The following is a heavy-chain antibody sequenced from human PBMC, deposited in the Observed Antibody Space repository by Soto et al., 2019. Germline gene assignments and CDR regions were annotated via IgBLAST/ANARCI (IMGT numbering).Heavy chain of an antibody. Sequence: QVQLEESGGGVVQPGKSLRLSCAGSGFTFNSYGMHWVRQTPGKGLEWVAGISKDGSKKHYLASVEGRFTISRDNSKNTLSLQMDSLRSDDPALYYCAKDAEMDIVVVAVAEYFDSWGPGTLVIVSS. CDR2: ISKDGSKK. CDR1: GFTFNSYG. V-gene: IGHV3-30*18. J-gene: IGHJ4*02. CDR3: AKDAEMDIVVVAVAEYFDS. D-gene: IGHD2-21*02.